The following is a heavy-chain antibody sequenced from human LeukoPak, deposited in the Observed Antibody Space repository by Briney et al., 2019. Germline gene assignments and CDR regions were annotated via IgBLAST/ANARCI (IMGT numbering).Heavy chain of an antibody. Sequence: PSETLSLTCTVSGGSISSSNYYWGWIRQPPGKGLEWIGSIYYSGSTYYNLSLKSRVTISVDTSKNQFSLKLSSVTAADTAVYYCARADGYTRYFQHWGQGTLVTVSS. V-gene: IGHV4-39*01. CDR3: ARADGYTRYFQH. CDR1: GGSISSSNYY. D-gene: IGHD5-24*01. CDR2: IYYSGST. J-gene: IGHJ1*01.